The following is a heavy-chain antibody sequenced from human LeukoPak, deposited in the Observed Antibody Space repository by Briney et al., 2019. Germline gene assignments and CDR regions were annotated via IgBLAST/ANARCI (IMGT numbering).Heavy chain of an antibody. CDR1: GFTFSSYA. CDR2: ISYDGSNK. D-gene: IGHD2-15*01. CDR3: ASDRQKWEGVVVVAATPSYGLDV. Sequence: PGGSLRLSCAASGFTFSSYAMHWVRQARGKGLEWVAVISYDGSNKYSADSVKGPFTISRDNSKTTLYLQMNRLRPEDTAVYYCASDRQKWEGVVVVAATPSYGLDVWGQGPTVTVSS. J-gene: IGHJ6*02. V-gene: IGHV3-30-3*01.